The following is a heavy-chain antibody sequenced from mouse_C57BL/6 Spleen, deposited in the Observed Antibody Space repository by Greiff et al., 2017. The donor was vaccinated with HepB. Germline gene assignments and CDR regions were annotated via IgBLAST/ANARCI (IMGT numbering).Heavy chain of an antibody. D-gene: IGHD2-3*01. CDR1: GFTFSSYA. J-gene: IGHJ2*01. CDR2: ISDGGSYT. V-gene: IGHV5-4*03. CDR3: ARGDGNDFDY. Sequence: EVMLVESGGGLVKPGESLKLSCAASGFTFSSYAMSWVRQTPEKRLEWVATISDGGSYTYYPDNVKGRFTNSRDNAKNNLYLQMSHLKSEDTAMDYCARGDGNDFDYWGQGTTLTVSS.